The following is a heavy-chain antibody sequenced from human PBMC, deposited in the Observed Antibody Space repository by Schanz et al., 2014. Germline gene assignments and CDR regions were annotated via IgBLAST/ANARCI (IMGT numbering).Heavy chain of an antibody. V-gene: IGHV3-23*04. J-gene: IGHJ4*02. Sequence: EVRLVESGGGLVQPGGSLRLSCVASGFNFYTSAMTWVRQAPGKGLEWVSRMIGSGSSVFYADSVKGRFTISRDNLKNTVYLQMNSLRAGDTAVYYCAKDGRLPYYGTGSDFDYWGQGTLVTVSS. CDR3: AKDGRLPYYGTGSDFDY. CDR1: GFNFYTSA. CDR2: MIGSGSSV. D-gene: IGHD3-22*01.